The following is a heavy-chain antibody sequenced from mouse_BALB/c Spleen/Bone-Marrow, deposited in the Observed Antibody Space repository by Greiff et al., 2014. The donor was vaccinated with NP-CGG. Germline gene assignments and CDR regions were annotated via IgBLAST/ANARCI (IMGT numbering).Heavy chain of an antibody. CDR2: IDPANGNT. CDR1: GFNIEDSY. J-gene: IGHJ2*01. CDR3: ARDYGSSLDY. Sequence: EVQLQQSGAEIVKPGASVKSSCTTSGFNIEDSYIYWMKQRPEQGLEWIGRIDPANGNTKYDPKFQGKATITVDTSSATAYLQLSSLTSEDTAVYYCARDYGSSLDYWGQGTTLIVSS. V-gene: IGHV14-3*02. D-gene: IGHD1-1*01.